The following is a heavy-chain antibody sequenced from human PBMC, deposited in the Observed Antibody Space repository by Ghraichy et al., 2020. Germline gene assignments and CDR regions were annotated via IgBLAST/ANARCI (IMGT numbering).Heavy chain of an antibody. CDR3: AREGQFLEWLVLRF. J-gene: IGHJ4*02. CDR1: GGSFRGYY. Sequence: ESLNISCAAHGGSFRGYYWSWIRQSLGKGLEWLGEINDSGNTNYNPSLKSRVTISLDTSKKQFSLNLTSVTAADTAVYYCAREGQFLEWLVLRFWSQGTLVTVSS. V-gene: IGHV4-34*01. CDR2: INDSGNT. D-gene: IGHD3-3*01.